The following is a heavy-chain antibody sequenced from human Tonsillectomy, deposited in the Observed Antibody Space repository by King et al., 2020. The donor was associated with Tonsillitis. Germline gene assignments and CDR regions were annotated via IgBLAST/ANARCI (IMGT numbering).Heavy chain of an antibody. CDR3: AREGIEGATTYFDY. J-gene: IGHJ4*02. V-gene: IGHV4-4*07. D-gene: IGHD1-26*01. CDR1: GGSISSYY. CDR2: IYTSGST. Sequence: QLQESGPGLVKPSETLSLTCTVSGGSISSYYWSWIRQPAGKGLEWIGRIYTSGSTNYNPSLKSRVTMSVDTSKNQFSLKMRSVTAADTAVYYCAREGIEGATTYFDYWGQGTLVTVSS.